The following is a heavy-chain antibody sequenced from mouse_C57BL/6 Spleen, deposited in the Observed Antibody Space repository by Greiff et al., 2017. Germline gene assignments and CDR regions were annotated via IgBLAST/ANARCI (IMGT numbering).Heavy chain of an antibody. CDR3: ARNMDDAMDY. V-gene: IGHV1-82*01. CDR2: IYPGDGDT. CDR1: GYAFSSSW. Sequence: QVQLQQSGPELVKPGASVKISCKASGYAFSSSWMNWVKQRPGKGLEWIGRIYPGDGDTNYNGKFKGKATLTADKSSSTAYMQLSSLTSEDSAVYFCARNMDDAMDYWGQGTSVTVSS. D-gene: IGHD1-1*02. J-gene: IGHJ4*01.